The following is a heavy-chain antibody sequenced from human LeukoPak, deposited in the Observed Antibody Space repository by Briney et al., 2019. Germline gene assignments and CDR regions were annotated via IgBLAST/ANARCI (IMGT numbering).Heavy chain of an antibody. Sequence: PGGSLRLSCAASGFTFSTYAMHWVRQPPGKGLEWVSAISGSGGATYHADADSVKGRFIISRDNSKHTLYLQINSLRVEATAVYYCAKDGYNYDSSGHFDYWGQGTLVTVSS. J-gene: IGHJ4*02. CDR2: ISGSGGAT. D-gene: IGHD3-22*01. V-gene: IGHV3-23*01. CDR3: AKDGYNYDSSGHFDY. CDR1: GFTFSTYA.